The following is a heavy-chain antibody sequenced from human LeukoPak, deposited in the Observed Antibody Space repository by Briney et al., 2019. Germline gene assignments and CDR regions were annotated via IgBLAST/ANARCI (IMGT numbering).Heavy chain of an antibody. J-gene: IGHJ4*02. V-gene: IGHV4-59*02. Sequence: SETLSLTCVVSGAPVSSSHWNWIRQLPGKGLEWIGCLSYTGKTDYNPSLTSRVTISLDTSKNQVSLKLKSVTAADTAVYYCSEGYFEPFDHWGQGTLVTVSS. CDR1: GAPVSSSH. D-gene: IGHD2/OR15-2a*01. CDR3: SEGYFEPFDH. CDR2: LSYTGKT.